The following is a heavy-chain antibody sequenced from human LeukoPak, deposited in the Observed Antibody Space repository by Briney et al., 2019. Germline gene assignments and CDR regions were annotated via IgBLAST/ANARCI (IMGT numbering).Heavy chain of an antibody. D-gene: IGHD5-12*01. J-gene: IGHJ6*03. CDR3: ARTAEGYAGGPGYSYYYYMDV. CDR2: IHYSGST. V-gene: IGHV4-59*01. Sequence: PSETLSLTCTVSGGSISSYYWSWIRQPPGKGLEWIGYIHYSGSTHYNPSLKSRVTISVDTSKNQVSLKLRSVTAADTAVYYCARTAEGYAGGPGYSYYYYMDVWGKGTTVTISS. CDR1: GGSISSYY.